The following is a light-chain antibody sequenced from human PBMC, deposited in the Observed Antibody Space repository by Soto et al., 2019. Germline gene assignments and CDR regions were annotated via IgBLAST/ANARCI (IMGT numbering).Light chain of an antibody. V-gene: IGKV3-20*01. CDR1: QSVRSSY. J-gene: IGKJ2*01. Sequence: EIVLTQSPGTLSLSPGERATLSCRASQSVRSSYLAWYQQKLGQAPRLLIYGVSNRATGIPDRFSGSGSGTDFTLTISRLEPEDFAVYYCQQYGSSPYTFGQGTKLEIK. CDR3: QQYGSSPYT. CDR2: GVS.